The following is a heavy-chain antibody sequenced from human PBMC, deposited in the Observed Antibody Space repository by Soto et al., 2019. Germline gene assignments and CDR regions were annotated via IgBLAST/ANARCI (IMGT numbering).Heavy chain of an antibody. J-gene: IGHJ3*02. V-gene: IGHV3-21*01. CDR1: GFTFSSYS. Sequence: GGSLRLSCAASGFTFSSYSMNWVRQAPGKGLEWVSSISSSSSYIYYADSVKGRFTISRDNAKNPPYLQMNSLRAEDTAVYYCARVPTSSLWFSGAFDIWGQGTMVTVSS. CDR3: ARVPTSSLWFSGAFDI. D-gene: IGHD1-26*01. CDR2: ISSSSSYI.